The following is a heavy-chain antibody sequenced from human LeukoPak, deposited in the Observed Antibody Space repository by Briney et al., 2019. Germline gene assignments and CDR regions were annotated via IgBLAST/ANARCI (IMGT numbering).Heavy chain of an antibody. D-gene: IGHD4-17*01. J-gene: IGHJ4*02. Sequence: PGGTLRLSCVASRFIFRNYWMIWLRPAPGKGLEWVANINHDGGDKNYVDSVKGRFTISRDNAKSSLYLQMNSLRVEDTAVYYCAITGGPTVTAFDLWGQGILVSVSS. CDR1: RFIFRNYW. V-gene: IGHV3-7*02. CDR2: INHDGGDK. CDR3: AITGGPTVTAFDL.